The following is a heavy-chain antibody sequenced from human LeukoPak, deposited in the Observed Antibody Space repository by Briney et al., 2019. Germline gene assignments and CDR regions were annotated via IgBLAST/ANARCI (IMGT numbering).Heavy chain of an antibody. CDR2: FDSEYGET. Sequence: ASVTVSCKVSGYTLTELSMHWVRQAPGKGLEWMGGFDSEYGETIYAQKFQGRVTMTEDTSTDTAYMAMSSLRSEDTGVYYCATGGDCSSTSCYPDYWGQGTLVTVSS. V-gene: IGHV1-24*01. D-gene: IGHD2-2*01. J-gene: IGHJ4*02. CDR1: GYTLTELS. CDR3: ATGGDCSSTSCYPDY.